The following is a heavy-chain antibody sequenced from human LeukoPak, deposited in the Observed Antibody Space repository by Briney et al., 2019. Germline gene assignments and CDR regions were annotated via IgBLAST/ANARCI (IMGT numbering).Heavy chain of an antibody. CDR1: GYTFTGYY. Sequence: ASVKVSCKASGYTFTGYYMHWVRQAPGQGLEWMGWINPNSGGTNYAQKFQGRVTMTRDTSISTAYMELSRLRSDDTAVYYCARDAIAVAGAKNDYWGQGTLVTVSP. CDR3: ARDAIAVAGAKNDY. V-gene: IGHV1-2*02. D-gene: IGHD6-19*01. CDR2: INPNSGGT. J-gene: IGHJ4*02.